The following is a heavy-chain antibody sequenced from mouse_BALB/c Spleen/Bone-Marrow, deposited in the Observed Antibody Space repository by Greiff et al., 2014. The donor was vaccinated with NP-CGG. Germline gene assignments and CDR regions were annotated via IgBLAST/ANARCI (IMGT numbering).Heavy chain of an antibody. D-gene: IGHD1-1*01. Sequence: QVQLKDSGPELVRPGVSMKISCKGSGYTFTDYAMHWVKQSHAKSLEWIGVISTYSGNTNYNQKFKGKATMTVDKSSSTAYMELARLTSEDSAIYYCARYGYGSSYYAMDYWGQGTSVTVSS. J-gene: IGHJ4*01. CDR3: ARYGYGSSYYAMDY. CDR1: GYTFTDYA. CDR2: ISTYSGNT. V-gene: IGHV1-67*01.